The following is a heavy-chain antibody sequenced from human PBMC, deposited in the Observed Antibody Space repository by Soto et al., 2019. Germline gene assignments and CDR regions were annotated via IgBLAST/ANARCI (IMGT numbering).Heavy chain of an antibody. V-gene: IGHV2-26*01. J-gene: IGHJ6*02. CDR2: IFSNDEK. CDR1: GFSLSNARMG. Sequence: SGPTLVNPTETLTLTRTVSGFSLSNARMGVSWIRQPPGKALEWLAHIFSNDEKSYSTSLKSRFTISKDTSKSQVVLTMTNMDPVDTATYYCARIGQVATGFLSDYYGMDVWGQGTTVTVSS. D-gene: IGHD3-3*01. CDR3: ARIGQVATGFLSDYYGMDV.